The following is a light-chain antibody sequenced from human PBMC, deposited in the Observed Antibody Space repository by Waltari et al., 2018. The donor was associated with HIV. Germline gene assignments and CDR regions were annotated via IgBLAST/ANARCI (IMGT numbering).Light chain of an antibody. J-gene: IGLJ1*01. CDR1: SSNIGDNY. V-gene: IGLV1-47*01. CDR3: AAWDDSLSGYV. CDR2: RSN. Sequence: QPVLTQPPSASGTPGQRVTISCSGSSSNIGDNYVYWYQQLPDTAPTLLIYRSNQRPSWVPDRFSGYKSDTSASLAIIGLRSDDEADYYCAAWDDSLSGYVFGTGTKVTVL.